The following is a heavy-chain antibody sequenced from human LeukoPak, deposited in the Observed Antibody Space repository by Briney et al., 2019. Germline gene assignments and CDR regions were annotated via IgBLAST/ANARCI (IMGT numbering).Heavy chain of an antibody. CDR1: GGSISSSSYY. V-gene: IGHV4-39*02. J-gene: IGHJ6*03. D-gene: IGHD2-15*01. CDR3: ARDGGYCSGGSCYLRPSYMDV. Sequence: SETLSLTCTVSGGSISSSSYYWGWIRQPPGKGLEWIGSIYYSGSTYYNPSLKSRVTISVDTSKNQFSLKLSSVTAADTAVYYCARDGGYCSGGSCYLRPSYMDVWGKGTTVTVSS. CDR2: IYYSGST.